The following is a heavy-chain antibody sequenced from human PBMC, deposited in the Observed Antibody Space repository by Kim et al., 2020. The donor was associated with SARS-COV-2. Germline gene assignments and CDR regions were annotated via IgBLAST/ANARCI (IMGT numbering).Heavy chain of an antibody. CDR1: GFIFSRNA. CDR2: IGSDDST. D-gene: IGHD4-17*01. Sequence: GGSLRLSCVASGFIFSRNAMNCVRQAPGKGLEWVSGIGSDDSTHYADSVKGRFTIARDNSKNTLYLQMNSLRGEDTAIYHCATDLHDYSAMDVGGQGTTVTVSS. J-gene: IGHJ6*02. CDR3: ATDLHDYSAMDV. V-gene: IGHV3-23*01.